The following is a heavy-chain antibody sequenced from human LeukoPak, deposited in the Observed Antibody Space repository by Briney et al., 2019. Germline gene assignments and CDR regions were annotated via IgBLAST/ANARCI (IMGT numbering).Heavy chain of an antibody. CDR2: ISGYNDDT. Sequence: ASVKVSCKASVYSLSSYGITWVRQAPGQGLEWMGWISGYNDDTRYAQRFQGRVTMTTDTSTTTAYMELRSLRSDGTAVYYCAREGDHYDSSGYYREYWGQGTLVTVSS. CDR3: AREGDHYDSSGYYREY. D-gene: IGHD3-22*01. V-gene: IGHV1-18*01. J-gene: IGHJ4*02. CDR1: VYSLSSYG.